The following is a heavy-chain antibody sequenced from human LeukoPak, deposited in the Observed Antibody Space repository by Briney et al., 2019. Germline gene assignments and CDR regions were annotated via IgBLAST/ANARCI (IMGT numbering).Heavy chain of an antibody. CDR1: GGSVTSTNW. CDR2: VHLDGRT. J-gene: IGHJ4*02. Sequence: SETLSLTCGVSGGSVTSTNWWTWVRQPPGKGLEWIGEVHLDGRTNYNPSLKSRLTISVDLSENHVSLKLTSVTAADTAVYYCAREGGFYRPLDYSGQGTLVTVSS. CDR3: AREGGFYRPLDY. V-gene: IGHV4-4*02. D-gene: IGHD3-3*01.